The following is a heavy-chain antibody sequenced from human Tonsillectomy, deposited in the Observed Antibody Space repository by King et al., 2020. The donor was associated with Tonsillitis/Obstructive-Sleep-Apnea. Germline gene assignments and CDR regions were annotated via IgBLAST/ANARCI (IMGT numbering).Heavy chain of an antibody. CDR2: VNPRGGST. D-gene: IGHD3-3*01. CDR3: ARPRITIFGVTEGNYYGLDV. V-gene: IGHV1-46*01. J-gene: IGHJ6*02. CDR1: GYTFISYH. Sequence: QLVQSGAEVKKPGASVKVSCKASGYTFISYHMHWVRQAPGQGLEWMGIVNPRGGSTSYAQKCQGRVTMTRDTSTSTVYMELSSLRSDDTAVYYCARPRITIFGVTEGNYYGLDVWGQGTTVTVSS.